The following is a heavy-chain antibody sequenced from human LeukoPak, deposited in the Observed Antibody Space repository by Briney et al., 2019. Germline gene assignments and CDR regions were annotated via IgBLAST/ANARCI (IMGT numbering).Heavy chain of an antibody. CDR1: GYTFTSYD. D-gene: IGHD6-6*01. CDR2: ISTYNDNT. V-gene: IGHV1-18*01. CDR3: ARIQSRIIAARPGNPAFDY. Sequence: ASVKVSCKASGYTFTSYDISWVRQAPGQGLEWMGWISTYNDNTHYAQELQGRVTMTTDTSTSTVYMELKSLRSDDTAVYYCARIQSRIIAARPGNPAFDYWGRGTLVTVSS. J-gene: IGHJ4*02.